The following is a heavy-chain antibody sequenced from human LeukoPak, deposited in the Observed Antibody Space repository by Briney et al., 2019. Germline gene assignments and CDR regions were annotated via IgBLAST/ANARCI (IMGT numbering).Heavy chain of an antibody. D-gene: IGHD6-6*01. CDR2: ISSSSSYI. CDR3: ARALFSRGSSSSFGY. V-gene: IGHV3-21*01. CDR1: GFTFSSYS. J-gene: IGHJ4*02. Sequence: GGSLRLSCAASGFTFSSYSMNWVRQAPGKGLEWVPSISSSSSYIYYADSVKGRFTISRDNAKNSLYLQMNSLRAEDTAVYYCARALFSRGSSSSFGYWGQGTLVTVSS.